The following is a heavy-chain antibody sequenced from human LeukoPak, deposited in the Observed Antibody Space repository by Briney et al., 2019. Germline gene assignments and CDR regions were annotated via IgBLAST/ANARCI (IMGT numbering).Heavy chain of an antibody. CDR3: ARRRDSGSLQHFDY. CDR1: GFTVRSNY. V-gene: IGHV3-53*01. Sequence: PGGSLRLSCAASGFTVRSNYMSWVRQAPGKGLEWVSVIYSGGSTYYADSVKGRFTISRDNAKNSLYLQMNSLRAEDTAVYYCARRRDSGSLQHFDYWGQGTLVTVSS. J-gene: IGHJ4*02. CDR2: IYSGGST. D-gene: IGHD1-26*01.